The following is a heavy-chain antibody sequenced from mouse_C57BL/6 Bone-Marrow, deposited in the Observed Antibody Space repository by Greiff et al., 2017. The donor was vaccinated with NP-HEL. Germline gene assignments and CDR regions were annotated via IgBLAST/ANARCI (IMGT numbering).Heavy chain of an antibody. V-gene: IGHV5-17*01. Sequence: EVQVVESGGGLVKPGGSLKLSCAASGFTFSDYGMHWVRQAPEKGLEWVAYISSGSSTIYYADTVKGRFNISRDNAKNTLFLQMTSMRSEDTAMYYCARRYRGLYYYAMDYWGQGTSVTVSS. CDR2: ISSGSSTI. J-gene: IGHJ4*01. CDR1: GFTFSDYG. D-gene: IGHD2-12*01. CDR3: ARRYRGLYYYAMDY.